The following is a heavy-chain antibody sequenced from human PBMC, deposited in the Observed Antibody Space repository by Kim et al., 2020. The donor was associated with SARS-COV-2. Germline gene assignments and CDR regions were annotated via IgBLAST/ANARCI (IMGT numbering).Heavy chain of an antibody. V-gene: IGHV4-39*01. D-gene: IGHD2-21*02. J-gene: IGHJ1*01. CDR3: ARHTAYCGGDCYPLYFQH. Sequence: KSRVTISVDTSKNQFSLKLSSVTAADTAVYYCARHTAYCGGDCYPLYFQHWGQGTLVTVSS.